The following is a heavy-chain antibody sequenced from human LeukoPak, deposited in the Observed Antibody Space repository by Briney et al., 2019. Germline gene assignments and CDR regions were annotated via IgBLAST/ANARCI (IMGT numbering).Heavy chain of an antibody. Sequence: GGSLRLSCAASGFSFSNSGMHWVRQAPGKGLEWVAVIWYDGSNEYYADAVKGRFTISRDNSKNTVYLQMNSLRVEDTSVYYCAREISMFVNAFDLWGQGTLVTVTS. CDR3: AREISMFVNAFDL. V-gene: IGHV3-33*01. CDR2: IWYDGSNE. D-gene: IGHD3-10*02. CDR1: GFSFSNSG. J-gene: IGHJ3*01.